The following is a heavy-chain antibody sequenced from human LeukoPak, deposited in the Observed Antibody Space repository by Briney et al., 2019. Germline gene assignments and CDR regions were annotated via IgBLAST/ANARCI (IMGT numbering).Heavy chain of an antibody. CDR3: ARHFGSITLAFDI. CDR2: IYYSGST. D-gene: IGHD3-16*01. Sequence: PSETLSLTXTISGGSISSSNYLWGWIRQPPGKGLEWIGSIYYSGSTYHNPSFKSRLTISVDTSKNQFSLKLSSVTAADTAVYYCARHFGSITLAFDIWGQGTMVTVSS. CDR1: GGSISSSNYL. V-gene: IGHV4-39*01. J-gene: IGHJ3*02.